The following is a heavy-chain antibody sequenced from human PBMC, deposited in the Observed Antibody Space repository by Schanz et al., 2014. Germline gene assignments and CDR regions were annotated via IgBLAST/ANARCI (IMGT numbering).Heavy chain of an antibody. D-gene: IGHD6-19*01. CDR3: AKAGSGWSTAGYYY. J-gene: IGHJ4*02. V-gene: IGHV3-23*04. CDR1: GFTFSSYA. CDR2: ISGSGSST. Sequence: EVQLVESGGGLVQPGGSLRLSCAASGFTFSSYAMTWVRQAPGKGLDWVSAISGSGSSTYYADSVKGRFTISRDNAKNLLYLQMNGLRAEDTAVYFCAKAGSGWSTAGYYYWGQGTLVAVSS.